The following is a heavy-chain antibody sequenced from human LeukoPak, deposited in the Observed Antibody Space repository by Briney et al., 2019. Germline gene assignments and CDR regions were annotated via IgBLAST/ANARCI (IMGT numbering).Heavy chain of an antibody. Sequence: LPGGSLRLSCAASGFTFSSYEMNWVRQAPGKGLEWVSYISSSGSTIFYADSVKGRFTISRDNAKNSLYLQMNSLRAEETAVYYCARLYSSSSGLRASDYWGQGTLVTVSS. D-gene: IGHD6-6*01. V-gene: IGHV3-48*03. CDR1: GFTFSSYE. CDR3: ARLYSSSSGLRASDY. J-gene: IGHJ4*02. CDR2: ISSSGSTI.